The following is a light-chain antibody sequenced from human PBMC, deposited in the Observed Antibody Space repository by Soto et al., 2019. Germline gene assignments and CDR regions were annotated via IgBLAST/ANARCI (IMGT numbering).Light chain of an antibody. CDR3: QQNNNWLWT. CDR2: AAS. CDR1: QSINSN. V-gene: IGKV3-15*01. J-gene: IGKJ1*01. Sequence: EIVMTQSPAALSVSPGERATLSGRASQSINSNLVTYQQKPAQPPRLLIYAASTRATGIPARFSGSGSGTEFTLTISSLQSEEFAVYYCQQNNNWLWTFGHGTKVEIK.